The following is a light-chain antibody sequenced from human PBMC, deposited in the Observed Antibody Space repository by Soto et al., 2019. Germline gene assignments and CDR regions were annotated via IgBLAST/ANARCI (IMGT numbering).Light chain of an antibody. J-gene: IGKJ1*01. V-gene: IGKV4-1*01. Sequence: DIVMTQSPDSLAVSLGEGATINCKSSQSVLYSSNNKNYLALYQQKPGQHAKLLLYWASTRESGVTDRFSGSGSETDFTITISSLQAEDVAVYYCQQYYSTLWTFGQGTKVEIK. CDR2: WAS. CDR3: QQYYSTLWT. CDR1: QSVLYSSNNKNY.